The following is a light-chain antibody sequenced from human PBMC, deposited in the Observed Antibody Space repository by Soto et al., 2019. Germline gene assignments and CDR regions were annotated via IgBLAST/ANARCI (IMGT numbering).Light chain of an antibody. CDR3: QQRSNWPLS. J-gene: IGKJ4*01. CDR2: DAS. CDR1: QSVSSY. Sequence: EIVLTQSPATLSLSPGERATLSCRASQSVSSYLAWYQQKPGQAPRLLIYDASNRATGIQARFSGSGSGTDFTLTISSPEPEAFAVYYCQQRSNWPLSFGGGTKVEIK. V-gene: IGKV3-11*01.